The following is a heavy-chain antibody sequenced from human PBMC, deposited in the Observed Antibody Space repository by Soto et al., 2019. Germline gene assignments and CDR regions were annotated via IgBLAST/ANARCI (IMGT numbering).Heavy chain of an antibody. CDR3: ARAGAYNYGSYFDY. CDR2: ISWDGGIT. CDR1: GFTFDDYT. Sequence: GGSLRLSCAASGFTFDDYTMQWVRQAPGKGLEWVSLISWDGGITYYADSVKGRFTISRDNSKNSLYLQMNSLTTEDTALYYCARAGAYNYGSYFDYWGQGTLVTVSS. V-gene: IGHV3-43*01. J-gene: IGHJ4*02. D-gene: IGHD5-18*01.